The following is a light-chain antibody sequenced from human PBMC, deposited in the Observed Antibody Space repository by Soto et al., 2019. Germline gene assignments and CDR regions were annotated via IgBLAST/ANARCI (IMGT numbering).Light chain of an antibody. CDR1: QSISSNY. CDR3: QQYGGLPPYT. V-gene: IGKV3-20*01. CDR2: GAS. J-gene: IGKJ2*01. Sequence: VLTQSPGTLSLSPGERATISCRASQSISSNYLAWYQHKPGQAPRLLIYGASSRATGTPHRFSGSWSGTDFSLTISRLEPEDCGVFYCQQYGGLPPYTFSQGTRLEIK.